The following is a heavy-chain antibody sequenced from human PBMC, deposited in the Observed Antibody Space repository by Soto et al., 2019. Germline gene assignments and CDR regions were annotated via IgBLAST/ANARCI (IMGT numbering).Heavy chain of an antibody. CDR1: GGSISSDY. CDR3: ARIGYYDSSGYYLGPFDY. CDR2: TYYSGST. D-gene: IGHD3-22*01. V-gene: IGHV4-59*01. J-gene: IGHJ4*02. Sequence: PSETLSLTCTVSGGSISSDYWIWIRQPPGKGLEWIGYTYYSGSTDYNPSLKSRVTISADTSKNQFSLKLSSVTAADTAVYCCARIGYYDSSGYYLGPFDYWGQGTLVTVSS.